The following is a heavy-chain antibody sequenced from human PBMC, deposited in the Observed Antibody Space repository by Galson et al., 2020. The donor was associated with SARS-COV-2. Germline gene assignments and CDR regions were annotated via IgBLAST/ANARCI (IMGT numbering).Heavy chain of an antibody. CDR1: GFTVSDIY. J-gene: IGHJ2*01. Sequence: NSGGSLRLSCEASGFTVSDIYMNWVRQVPGKGLEWIAFFIRSGTTIYYSNSVKGRFTISRDNSQNSVFLQMTGLRVNDTAIYYCARALDSYNFFDLWGRGTLVTVSS. D-gene: IGHD5-12*01. V-gene: IGHV3-11*04. CDR3: ARALDSYNFFDL. CDR2: FIRSGTTI.